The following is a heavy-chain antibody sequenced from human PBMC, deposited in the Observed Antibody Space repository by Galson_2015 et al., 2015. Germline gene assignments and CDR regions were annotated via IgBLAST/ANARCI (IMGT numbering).Heavy chain of an antibody. D-gene: IGHD6-13*01. V-gene: IGHV5-10-1*01. CDR2: IDPSDSYT. Sequence: QSGAEVKKPGESLRISCKGSGYSFTSYWISWVRQMPGKGLEWMGRIDPSDSYTNYSPSFQGHVTISADKSISTAYLQWSSLKASDTAMYYCASLEGGHIAAAGINYYGMDVWGQGTTVTVSS. J-gene: IGHJ6*02. CDR3: ASLEGGHIAAAGINYYGMDV. CDR1: GYSFTSYW.